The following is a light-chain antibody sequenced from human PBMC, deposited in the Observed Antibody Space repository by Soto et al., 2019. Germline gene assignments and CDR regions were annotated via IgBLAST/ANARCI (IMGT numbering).Light chain of an antibody. CDR2: EVT. V-gene: IGLV2-14*01. CDR3: SSYTSSNTLV. J-gene: IGLJ1*01. Sequence: SALTQPAYVSGSPGQSITISCTGGSSDIGGYNYVSWFQQHPGKVPKLMIYEVTNRPSGLSNRFSGSKSGSTASLTISGLQAEDEADYYCSSYTSSNTLVFGTGTKVTVL. CDR1: SSDIGGYNY.